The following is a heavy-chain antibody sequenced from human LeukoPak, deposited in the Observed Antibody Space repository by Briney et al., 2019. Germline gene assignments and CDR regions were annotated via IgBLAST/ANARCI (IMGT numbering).Heavy chain of an antibody. CDR3: AKMIVVVPAAMGA. CDR1: GFTFSSYS. CDR2: ISGSGDST. Sequence: GGSLRLSCAASGFTFSSYSMTWVRQAPGKGLEWVSGISGSGDSTYYADSVKGRLTISRDNSKNTLYLQMNSLRAEDTAVYYCAKMIVVVPAAMGAWGQGTLVTVSS. V-gene: IGHV3-23*01. J-gene: IGHJ5*02. D-gene: IGHD2-2*01.